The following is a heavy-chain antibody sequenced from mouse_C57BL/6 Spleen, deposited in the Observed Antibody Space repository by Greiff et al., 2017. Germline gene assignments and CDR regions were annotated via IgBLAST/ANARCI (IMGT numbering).Heavy chain of an antibody. CDR1: GYTFTDYY. CDR2: INPNNGGT. J-gene: IGHJ1*03. CDR3: ARGVNWYFDV. Sequence: EVQLQQSGPELVKPGASVKISCKASGYTFTDYYMNWVKQSHGKSLEWIGDINPNNGGTSYNQKFKGKATLTVDKSSSTAYMELRSLTSEDSAVYYCARGVNWYFDVWGTGTTVTVSS. V-gene: IGHV1-26*01. D-gene: IGHD2-1*01.